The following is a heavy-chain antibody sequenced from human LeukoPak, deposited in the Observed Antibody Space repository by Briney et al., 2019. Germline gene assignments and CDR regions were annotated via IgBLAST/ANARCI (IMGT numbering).Heavy chain of an antibody. V-gene: IGHV3-23*01. CDR1: GFTFSSYA. CDR2: ISGSGGST. J-gene: IGHJ4*02. Sequence: GGSLRLSCAASGFTFSSYAMSWVRQAPGKGLEWVSAISGSGGSTYYADSVKGRFTISRDNSKNTLYLQMNSLRAEDTAVYYCAQTKLWLGEYYFDYWGQGTLVTVSS. CDR3: AQTKLWLGEYYFDY. D-gene: IGHD3-10*01.